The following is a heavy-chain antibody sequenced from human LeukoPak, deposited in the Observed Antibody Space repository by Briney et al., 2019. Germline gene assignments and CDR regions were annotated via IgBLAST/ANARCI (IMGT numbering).Heavy chain of an antibody. J-gene: IGHJ4*02. V-gene: IGHV4-30-4*08. Sequence: SQTLSLTRTVSGGSISSGDYYWSWIRQPSGKGLEWIGYIYYSGSTYYNPSLKSRVTISVDTSKNQFSLKLSSVTAADTAVYYCAREASVVPAASRYYFDYWGQGTLVTVSS. CDR3: AREASVVPAASRYYFDY. CDR2: IYYSGST. CDR1: GGSISSGDYY. D-gene: IGHD2-2*01.